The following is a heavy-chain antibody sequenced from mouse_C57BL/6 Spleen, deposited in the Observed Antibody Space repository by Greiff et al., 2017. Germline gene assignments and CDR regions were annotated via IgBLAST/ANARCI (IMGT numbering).Heavy chain of an antibody. D-gene: IGHD2-4*01. CDR2: INPSTGGT. Sequence: VQLQQSGPELVKPGASVKISCKASGYSFTGYYMNWVKQSPEKSLEWIGEINPSTGGTTYNQKFKAKATLTVDKSSSTAYMQLKSLTSEDSAVYYCARDDYGGWGQGTTLTVAS. CDR1: GYSFTGYY. V-gene: IGHV1-42*01. J-gene: IGHJ2*01. CDR3: ARDDYGG.